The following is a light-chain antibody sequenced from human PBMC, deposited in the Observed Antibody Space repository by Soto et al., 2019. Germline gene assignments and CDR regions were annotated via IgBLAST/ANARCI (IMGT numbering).Light chain of an antibody. Sequence: EIVMTQSPATLSVSPGERATLSCRASQRVGSTLAWYQQQPGQAPRLLIYGASTRATGIPARFSGSGSATEFTLTISSLQSEDFAVYYCQQYNDWPLTFGGGTKVDI. CDR1: QRVGST. V-gene: IGKV3-15*01. J-gene: IGKJ4*01. CDR3: QQYNDWPLT. CDR2: GAS.